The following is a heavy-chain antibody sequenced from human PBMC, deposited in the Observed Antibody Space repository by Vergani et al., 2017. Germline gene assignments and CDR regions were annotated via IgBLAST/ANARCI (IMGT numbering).Heavy chain of an antibody. D-gene: IGHD3-3*01. CDR1: GYTFTGYY. Sequence: QVQLVQSGAEVKKPGASVKVSCKASGYTFTGYYMHWVRQAPGQGLEWMGCINPNSGGTNYAQKFQGRVTMTRDTSISTAYMELSRLRSDDTAVYYCARVGGYDFWSAIDGDYFDYWGQGTLVTVSS. V-gene: IGHV1-2*02. CDR3: ARVGGYDFWSAIDGDYFDY. J-gene: IGHJ4*02. CDR2: INPNSGGT.